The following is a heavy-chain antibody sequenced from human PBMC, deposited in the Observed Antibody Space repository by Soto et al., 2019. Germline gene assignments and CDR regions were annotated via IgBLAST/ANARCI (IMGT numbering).Heavy chain of an antibody. V-gene: IGHV4-59*01. CDR1: GGSISDFY. CDR3: ARVGGLAARTFDY. D-gene: IGHD6-6*01. CDR2: IYYSGST. Sequence: SETLSLTCTVSGGSISDFYWSRIRQPPGKGLEWIGYIYYSGSTNYNPSLKSRVTISVDTSKNQFSLNLRSMSPADTAVYYCARVGGLAARTFDYWGPGTLVTVSS. J-gene: IGHJ4*02.